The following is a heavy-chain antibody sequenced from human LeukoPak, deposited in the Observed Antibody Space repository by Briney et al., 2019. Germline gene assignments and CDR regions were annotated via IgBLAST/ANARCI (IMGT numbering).Heavy chain of an antibody. CDR3: AREVLVDTATSFDY. Sequence: GASVKVSCKASGYTFTGYYMHWVRQAPGQGLEWMGWISAYNGNTNYAQKLQGRVTMTTDTSTSTAYMELRSLRSDDTAVYYCAREVLVDTATSFDYWGQGTLVTVSS. D-gene: IGHD5-18*01. V-gene: IGHV1-18*04. CDR1: GYTFTGYY. J-gene: IGHJ4*02. CDR2: ISAYNGNT.